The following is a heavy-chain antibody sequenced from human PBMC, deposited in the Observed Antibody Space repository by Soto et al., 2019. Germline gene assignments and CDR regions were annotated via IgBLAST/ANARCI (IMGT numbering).Heavy chain of an antibody. V-gene: IGHV3-15*01. CDR2: IKSKTYGGAA. J-gene: IGHJ4*02. CDR3: TTDNY. CDR1: GFTFTDAW. Sequence: EVQLVESGGGLVKPGGSLRLSCAASGFTFTDAWMRWVRQAPGKGLEWVGLIKSKTYGGAADYAAPVKGRFTISRDDSKNTLYLQMSSVKTEDTALYYCTTDNYWSQGTLVTVSS.